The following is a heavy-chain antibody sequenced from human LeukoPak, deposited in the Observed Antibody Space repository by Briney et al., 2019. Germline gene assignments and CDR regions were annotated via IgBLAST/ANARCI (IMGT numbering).Heavy chain of an antibody. Sequence: PSQTLSLTCTVSGGSISSSSYYWGWIRQPPGKGLEWIGSIYYSGSTYYNPSLKSRVTISVDTSKNQFSLKLSSVTAADTAVYYCARPVGGWFGIEDPYNFDYWGQGTLVTVSS. J-gene: IGHJ4*02. CDR2: IYYSGST. V-gene: IGHV4-39*01. CDR3: ARPVGGWFGIEDPYNFDY. CDR1: GGSISSSSYY. D-gene: IGHD3-10*01.